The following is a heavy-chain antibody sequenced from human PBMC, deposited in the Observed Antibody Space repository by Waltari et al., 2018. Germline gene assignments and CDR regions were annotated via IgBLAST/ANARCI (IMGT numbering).Heavy chain of an antibody. D-gene: IGHD6-19*01. V-gene: IGHV1-3*01. Sequence: QVQLVQSGAEVKKPGASVKVSCKASGYTFTSYAMHWVRQAPGQRLEWMGWINAGNGNTKYSQKFQGRVTITRDTSASTAYMELSSLRSEDTAVYYCARASHEWLVSFDYWGQGTLVTVSS. CDR3: ARASHEWLVSFDY. CDR1: GYTFTSYA. J-gene: IGHJ4*02. CDR2: INAGNGNT.